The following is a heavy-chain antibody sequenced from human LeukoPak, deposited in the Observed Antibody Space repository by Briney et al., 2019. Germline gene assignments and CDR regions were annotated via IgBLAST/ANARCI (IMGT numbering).Heavy chain of an antibody. D-gene: IGHD4-11*01. Sequence: GGSLRLSCAGSGFTFSRYWMSWVRQAPGKGLEWVANINQDGSEKYYEDSVKGRFTISKDNAKNSLYLQMNSLRAEDTAMYYCARDDHYSSWNWGQGTLVTVSS. CDR2: INQDGSEK. J-gene: IGHJ4*02. V-gene: IGHV3-7*05. CDR1: GFTFSRYW. CDR3: ARDDHYSSWN.